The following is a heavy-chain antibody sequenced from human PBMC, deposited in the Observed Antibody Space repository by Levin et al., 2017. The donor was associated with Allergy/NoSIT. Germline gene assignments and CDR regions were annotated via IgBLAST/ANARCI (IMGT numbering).Heavy chain of an antibody. CDR2: ISGSGGST. J-gene: IGHJ2*01. CDR3: AKNPADDFWSGYYTAWYFDL. Sequence: GGSLRLSCAASGFTFSSYAMSWVRQAPGKGLEWVSAISGSGGSTYYADSVKGRFTISRDNSKNTLYLQMNSLRAEDTAVYYCAKNPADDFWSGYYTAWYFDLWGRGTLVTVSS. V-gene: IGHV3-23*01. CDR1: GFTFSSYA. D-gene: IGHD3-3*01.